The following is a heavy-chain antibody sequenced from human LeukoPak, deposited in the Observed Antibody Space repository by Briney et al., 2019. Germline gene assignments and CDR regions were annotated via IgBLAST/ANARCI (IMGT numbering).Heavy chain of an antibody. V-gene: IGHV1-69*05. D-gene: IGHD2-15*01. CDR2: IIPIFGTA. CDR3: ARDMRSDIVVVVAVSAFDI. J-gene: IGHJ3*02. Sequence: SVKVSCKDSGGTFSSYAISWVRQAPGQGLEWMGRIIPIFGTANYAQKFQGRVTITTDESTSTAYMELSSLRSEDTAVYYCARDMRSDIVVVVAVSAFDIWGQGTMVTVSP. CDR1: GGTFSSYA.